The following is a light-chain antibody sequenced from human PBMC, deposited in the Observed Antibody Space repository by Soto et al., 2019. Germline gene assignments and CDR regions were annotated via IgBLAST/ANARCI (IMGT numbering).Light chain of an antibody. J-gene: IGKJ4*01. CDR1: QDIKHY. CDR2: EAS. CDR3: QQCDHFIN. Sequence: DIQMTQSPSSLSASVGDRVTITCQASQDIKHYLNWYQQKPGKAPKLLIYEASNLETGVPSRFSGSGSGRSFTLTISSLQPEDIATYYCQQCDHFINFGGGTRIEIK. V-gene: IGKV1-33*01.